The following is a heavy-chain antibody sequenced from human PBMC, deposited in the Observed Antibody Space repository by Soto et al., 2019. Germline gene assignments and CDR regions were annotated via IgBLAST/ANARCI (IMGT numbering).Heavy chain of an antibody. CDR2: FNPSDGST. Sequence: GASVKVSCKASGYTFTPHHMHWVRQAPGQGPEWMGIFNPSDGSTNYAQKFQGRVTLTRDTSASTVYMEVSSLTSEDTAMYYCARSSGGNFGIIIEGTNWFAPWGQGTLVTVSS. D-gene: IGHD1-26*01. CDR1: GYTFTPHH. V-gene: IGHV1-46*01. J-gene: IGHJ5*02. CDR3: ARSSGGNFGIIIEGTNWFAP.